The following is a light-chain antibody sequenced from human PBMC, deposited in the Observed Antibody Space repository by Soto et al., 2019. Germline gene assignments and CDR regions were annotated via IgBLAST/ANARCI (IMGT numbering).Light chain of an antibody. CDR1: SSDVGGSNY. Sequence: QSALTQPRSVSGSPGQSVTISCTGTSSDVGGSNYVSWYQQHPGKTPTLMIYDVTKRPSGVPDRFSGSKSGNTASLTISGLQAEDEADYYCCSYAGSYTLLFGGGTKVTVL. J-gene: IGLJ2*01. CDR3: CSYAGSYTLL. CDR2: DVT. V-gene: IGLV2-11*01.